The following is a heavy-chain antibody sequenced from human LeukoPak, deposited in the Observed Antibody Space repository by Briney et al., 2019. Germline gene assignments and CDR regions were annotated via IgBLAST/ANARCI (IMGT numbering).Heavy chain of an antibody. CDR2: ISWNSGSI. CDR3: AKDIRAIVVITVHKAFDI. J-gene: IGHJ3*02. CDR1: GFNFDDYA. D-gene: IGHD2-2*01. V-gene: IGHV3-9*01. Sequence: GRSLRLSCAASGFNFDDYAMHWVRQAPGKGLEWVSGISWNSGSIGYADSVKGRFIISRDNAKNSLYLQMNSLRAEDTALYYCAKDIRAIVVITVHKAFDIWGQGTMVTVSS.